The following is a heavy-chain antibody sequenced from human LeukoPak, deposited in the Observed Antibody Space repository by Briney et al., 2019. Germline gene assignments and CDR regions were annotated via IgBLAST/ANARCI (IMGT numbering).Heavy chain of an antibody. D-gene: IGHD3-10*01. Sequence: AVKVSCKASGGTFSSYAISWVRQAPGQGLDGMGRIIPIFGTANYAQKFQGRVTITADKSTDTAYMELSSLRSEDTAVYYCAKDTKESDYGSGSYSDYWGQGTLVTVSS. CDR3: AKDTKESDYGSGSYSDY. CDR1: GGTFSSYA. CDR2: IIPIFGTA. V-gene: IGHV1-69*06. J-gene: IGHJ4*02.